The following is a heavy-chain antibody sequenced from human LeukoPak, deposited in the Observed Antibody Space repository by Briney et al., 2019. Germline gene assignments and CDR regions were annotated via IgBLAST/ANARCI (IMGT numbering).Heavy chain of an antibody. CDR2: IYYSGST. CDR3: ARGGTTEFFDY. V-gene: IGHV4-59*01. J-gene: IGHJ4*02. D-gene: IGHD2/OR15-2a*01. CDR1: GGSISSYY. Sequence: PSETLSLTCTVSGGSISSYYWSWIRQPPGKGLEWIGYIYYSGSTNYNPSLKSRVTISVDTSKNQFSLKLSSVTAADTAVYYCARGGTTEFFDYWGQGTLVTVSS.